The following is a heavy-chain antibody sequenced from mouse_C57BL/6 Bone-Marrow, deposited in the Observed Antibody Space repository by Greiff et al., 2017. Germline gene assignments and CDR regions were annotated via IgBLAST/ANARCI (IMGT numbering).Heavy chain of an antibody. J-gene: IGHJ2*01. CDR1: GYTFTSYG. CDR3: ARFITTVVDD. CDR2: IYPRSGNT. Sequence: QVQLQQSGAELARPGASVKLSCKASGYTFTSYGISWVKQRTGQGLEWIGVIYPRSGNTYYNEKLKGKATLTADKSTSTAYMELRSLTSEDSAVYFCARFITTVVDDWGKGTTLTVSS. D-gene: IGHD1-1*01. V-gene: IGHV1-81*01.